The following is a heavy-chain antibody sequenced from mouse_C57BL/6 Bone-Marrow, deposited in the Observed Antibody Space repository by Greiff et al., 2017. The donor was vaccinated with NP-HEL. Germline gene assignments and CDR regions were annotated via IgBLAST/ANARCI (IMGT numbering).Heavy chain of an antibody. V-gene: IGHV1-64*01. CDR2: IHPNSGST. J-gene: IGHJ2*01. CDR1: GYTFTSYW. CDR3: AIYYDYAYY. Sequence: QVQLQQSGAELVKPGASVKLSCKASGYTFTSYWMHWVKQRPGQGLEWIGMIHPNSGSTNYNEKFKSKATLTVDKSSSTAYMQLSILTSEDSAVYYCAIYYDYAYYWGQGTTLTVSS. D-gene: IGHD2-4*01.